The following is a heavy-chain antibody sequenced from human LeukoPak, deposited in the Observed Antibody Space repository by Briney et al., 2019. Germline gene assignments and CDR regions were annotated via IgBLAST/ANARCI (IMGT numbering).Heavy chain of an antibody. CDR1: GFTFDDYA. CDR3: AKSPHCGDYPAEYFQH. CDR2: ISWNSGSI. V-gene: IGHV3-9*01. Sequence: GRSLRLSCAASGFTFDDYAMHWVRQVPGKGLEWVSSISWNSGSIGYADSVKGRFAISRDNAKNSLYLQMNSLRAEDTALYYCAKSPHCGDYPAEYFQHWGQGTLVTVSS. J-gene: IGHJ1*01. D-gene: IGHD4-17*01.